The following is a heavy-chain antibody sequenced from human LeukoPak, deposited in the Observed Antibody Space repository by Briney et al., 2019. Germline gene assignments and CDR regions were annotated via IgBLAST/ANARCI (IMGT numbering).Heavy chain of an antibody. CDR2: IYYSGST. CDR3: ARVADYYESSGYYDY. D-gene: IGHD3-22*01. J-gene: IGHJ4*02. CDR1: GGSISGYS. V-gene: IGHV4-59*01. Sequence: SETLSLTCTVSGGSISGYSWSWIRQPPGKGLEWIGYIYYSGSTNYNPSLKSRVTISVDTSKSQVSLQLSSMTAADTAVHYCARVADYYESSGYYDYWGQGTLVTVSS.